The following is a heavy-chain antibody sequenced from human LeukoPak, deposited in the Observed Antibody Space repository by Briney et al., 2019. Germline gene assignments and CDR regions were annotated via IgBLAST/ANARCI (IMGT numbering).Heavy chain of an antibody. J-gene: IGHJ5*02. CDR1: GGSISSGSYY. V-gene: IGHV4-30-2*01. Sequence: SETLSLTCTVSGGSISSGSYYWSWIRQPPGKGLEWIGYIYHSGSTYYNPSLKSRVTISVDKSKNQFSLKLSSVTAADTAVYYCARDHQLPQDFSRFDPWGQGTLVTVSS. CDR3: ARDHQLPQDFSRFDP. CDR2: IYHSGST. D-gene: IGHD1-26*01.